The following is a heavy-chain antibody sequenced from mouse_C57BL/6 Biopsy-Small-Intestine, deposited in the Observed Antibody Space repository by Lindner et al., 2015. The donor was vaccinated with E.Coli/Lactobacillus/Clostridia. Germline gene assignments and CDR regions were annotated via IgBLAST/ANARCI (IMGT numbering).Heavy chain of an antibody. Sequence: VQLQESGGDLVKPGGSLKLSCAASGFTFSSYGMSWVRQTPDKRLEWVATISNGGSYTYYPDSVKGRFTISRDNAKNTLYLQMSSLRSEDTAMYFCARYNWDYWGQGTALTVSS. D-gene: IGHD1-3*01. CDR1: GFTFSSYG. CDR3: ARYNWDY. V-gene: IGHV5-6*01. J-gene: IGHJ2*01. CDR2: ISNGGSYT.